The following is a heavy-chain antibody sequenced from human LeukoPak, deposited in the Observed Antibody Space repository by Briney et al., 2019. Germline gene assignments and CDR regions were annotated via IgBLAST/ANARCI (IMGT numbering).Heavy chain of an antibody. J-gene: IGHJ3*02. CDR2: ISAYNGNT. CDR1: GYTFTSYG. Sequence: ASVKVSCKVSGYTFTSYGISWVRQAPGQGLEWMGWISAYNGNTNYAQKLQGRVTMTTDTSTSTAYMELRSLRSDDTAVYYCARVLQWELLSPVAAFDIWGQGTMVTVSS. D-gene: IGHD1-26*01. V-gene: IGHV1-18*01. CDR3: ARVLQWELLSPVAAFDI.